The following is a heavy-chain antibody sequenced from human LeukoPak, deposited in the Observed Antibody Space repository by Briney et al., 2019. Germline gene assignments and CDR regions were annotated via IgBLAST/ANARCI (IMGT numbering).Heavy chain of an antibody. CDR1: GYSISSNYY. CDR3: ARDLDI. Sequence: SETLSLTCTVSGYSISSNYYWGWIRQPPGKGLEWIGSIYHSGSTYYNPSLKSRVTISVDTSKNQFSLKLSSVTAADTAVYYCARDLDIWGQGTLVTVSS. V-gene: IGHV4-38-2*02. D-gene: IGHD2-2*03. CDR2: IYHSGST. J-gene: IGHJ4*02.